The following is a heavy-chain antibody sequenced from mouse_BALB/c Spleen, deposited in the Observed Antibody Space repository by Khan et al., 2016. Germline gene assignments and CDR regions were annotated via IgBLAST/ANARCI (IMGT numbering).Heavy chain of an antibody. CDR3: ASIYDGYYLVLYYAMDY. V-gene: IGHV9-3-1*01. CDR1: GYTFTNYG. J-gene: IGHJ4*01. CDR2: INTYTGEP. D-gene: IGHD2-3*01. Sequence: QIQLVQSGPELNKPGETVKISCKASGYTFTNYGMNWVKQAPGKGLKWMGWINTYTGEPTYADDFKGRFAFSLETSATTAYLQIHNLKNEDTATYFGASIYDGYYLVLYYAMDYWGQGTSVTVSS.